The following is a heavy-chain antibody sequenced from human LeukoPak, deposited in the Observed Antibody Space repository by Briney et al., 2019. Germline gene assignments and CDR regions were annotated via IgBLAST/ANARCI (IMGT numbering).Heavy chain of an antibody. CDR1: GYTFTSYD. CDR2: MNPNSGNT. J-gene: IGHJ4*02. V-gene: IGHV1-8*01. D-gene: IGHD2-8*01. CDR3: ARKWVYCTNGICFTGFDY. Sequence: ASVKVSCKASGYTFTSYDINWVRQATGQGLEWMGWMNPNSGNTGYAQKFQGRVTMTRNTTISTAYMELSSLRSEDTAVYYCARKWVYCTNGICFTGFDYWGQGTLVTVSS.